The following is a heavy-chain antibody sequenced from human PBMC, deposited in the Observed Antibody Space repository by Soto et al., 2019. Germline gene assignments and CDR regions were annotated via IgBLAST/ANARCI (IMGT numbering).Heavy chain of an antibody. Sequence: GASVKVSCKASGYTFTSYGISWVRQAPGQGLEWMGWISAYNGNTNYAQKLQGRVTMTTDTSTSTAYMELRSLRSDDTAVYYCARDSSSGWLTYYYYGMDVWGQGTTVTVSS. J-gene: IGHJ6*02. CDR1: GYTFTSYG. D-gene: IGHD6-19*01. CDR2: ISAYNGNT. V-gene: IGHV1-18*04. CDR3: ARDSSSGWLTYYYYGMDV.